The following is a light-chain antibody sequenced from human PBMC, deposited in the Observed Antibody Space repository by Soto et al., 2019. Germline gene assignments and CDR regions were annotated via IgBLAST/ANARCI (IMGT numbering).Light chain of an antibody. CDR2: AAS. J-gene: IGKJ4*01. CDR3: QQSFNLPRT. Sequence: DIQMTQSPSSLSASVGETITITCRASQSISSSLNWFQHSPGQPPKLLLFAASNLHAGVPPRFSGSGYGTSVSLPIRSRQHDDFATYYGQQSFNLPRTFGPGTRVEFK. CDR1: QSISSS. V-gene: IGKV1-39*01.